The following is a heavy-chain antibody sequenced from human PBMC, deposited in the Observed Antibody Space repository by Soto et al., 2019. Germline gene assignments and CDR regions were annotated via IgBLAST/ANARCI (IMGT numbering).Heavy chain of an antibody. D-gene: IGHD6-13*01. V-gene: IGHV1-69*02. CDR3: ARAGNIAAAASLDY. CDR2: IIPILGIA. J-gene: IGHJ4*02. Sequence: QVQLVQSGAEVKKPGSSVKVSCKASGGTFSSYTISWVRQAPGQGLEWMGRIIPILGIANYAQKFQGRVTITADKSTSTAYMELSSLRSEDTAVYYCARAGNIAAAASLDYWGQGTLVTVSS. CDR1: GGTFSSYT.